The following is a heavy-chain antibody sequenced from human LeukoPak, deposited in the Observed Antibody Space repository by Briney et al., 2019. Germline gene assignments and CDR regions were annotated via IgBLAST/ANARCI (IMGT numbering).Heavy chain of an antibody. CDR3: ARDGPYRYFDY. J-gene: IGHJ4*02. Sequence: PSETLSLTCTVSGGSIRSYYWNWIRQPPGKGLEWIGYIYYSGSTNYNPSHKSRVTISVDTSKNQFSLKLSSVTAADTAVYYCARDGPYRYFDYWGQGTLVTVSS. D-gene: IGHD4-11*01. CDR1: GGSIRSYY. CDR2: IYYSGST. V-gene: IGHV4-59*01.